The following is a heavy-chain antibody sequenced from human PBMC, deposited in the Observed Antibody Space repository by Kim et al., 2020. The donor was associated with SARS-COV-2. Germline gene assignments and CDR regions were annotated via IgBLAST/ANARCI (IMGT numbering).Heavy chain of an antibody. Sequence: GGSLRLSCAASGFTFSTYAMHWVRQSPGKGLEWVAAIWYDGSKKYYARSVEGRFTISRDNSKNTLYLQMGNLIPEDSAVYYCVNEYNGFQSGWDYWGQG. D-gene: IGHD1-20*01. CDR2: IWYDGSKK. CDR3: VNEYNGFQSGWDY. J-gene: IGHJ4*02. CDR1: GFTFSTYA. V-gene: IGHV3-33*03.